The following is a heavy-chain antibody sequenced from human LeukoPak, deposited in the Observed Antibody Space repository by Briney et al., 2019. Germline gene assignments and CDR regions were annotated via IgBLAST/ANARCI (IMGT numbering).Heavy chain of an antibody. V-gene: IGHV1-69*17. Sequence: GASVKVSCKASGGTFSSYAISWVRQAPGQGLEWMGGIIPNFGIANYAQKFQGRVTITADKSTSTAYMELSSLRSEDTAVYYCARDRGGYCSSTSCYYWFDPWGQGTLVTVSS. CDR1: GGTFSSYA. CDR2: IIPNFGIA. D-gene: IGHD2-2*01. CDR3: ARDRGGYCSSTSCYYWFDP. J-gene: IGHJ5*02.